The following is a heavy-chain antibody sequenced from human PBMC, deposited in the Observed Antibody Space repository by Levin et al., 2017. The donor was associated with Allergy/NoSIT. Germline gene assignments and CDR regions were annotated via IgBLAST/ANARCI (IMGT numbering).Heavy chain of an antibody. J-gene: IGHJ4*02. CDR1: GFTFSSYA. Sequence: TGGSLRLSCAASGFTFSSYAMSWVRQAPGKGLEWVSGMSGSGGSTYYADSVKGRFTISRDNSMNTLYLQMNSLRAEDTAVYYCAKPTPAYANSWGAFDYWGQGTLVTVSS. CDR2: MSGSGGST. D-gene: IGHD2-2*01. V-gene: IGHV3-23*01. CDR3: AKPTPAYANSWGAFDY.